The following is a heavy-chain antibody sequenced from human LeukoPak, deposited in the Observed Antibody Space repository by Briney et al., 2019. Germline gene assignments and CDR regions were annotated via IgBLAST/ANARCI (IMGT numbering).Heavy chain of an antibody. V-gene: IGHV1-46*01. J-gene: IGHJ4*02. Sequence: ASVKVSCKASGYTFPRYGISWVRQAPGQGLEWMGIINPSGGSTSYAQKFQGRVTMTRDTSTSTVYMELSSLRSEDTAVYYCARGPGYYDSSGYYPHWGQGTLVTVSS. CDR1: GYTFPRYG. D-gene: IGHD3-22*01. CDR2: INPSGGST. CDR3: ARGPGYYDSSGYYPH.